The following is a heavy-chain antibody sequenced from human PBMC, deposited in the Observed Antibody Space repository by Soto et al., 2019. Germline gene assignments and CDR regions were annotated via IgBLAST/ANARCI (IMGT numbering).Heavy chain of an antibody. J-gene: IGHJ6*03. D-gene: IGHD2-15*01. Sequence: SETLSLTCTVSGGSISSYYWSWIRQPPGKGLEWIGYIYYSGSTNYNPSLKSRVTISVDTSKNQFSLKLSSVTAADTAVYYCASVDLGYCRGGSCYYYYYMDVWGKGTTVTVAS. V-gene: IGHV4-59*08. CDR2: IYYSGST. CDR3: ASVDLGYCRGGSCYYYYYMDV. CDR1: GGSISSYY.